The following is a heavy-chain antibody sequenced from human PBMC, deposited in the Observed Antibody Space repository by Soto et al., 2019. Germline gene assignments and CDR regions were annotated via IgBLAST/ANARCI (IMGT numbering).Heavy chain of an antibody. Sequence: GGSLRLSCAASGFTFDSPYSHGMSWVRQSPGKGPEWVSTISSNGANTHYAESVKGRFTISKDASRNTVHLHMNSLRAEDTATYFCVSWVSAHFDYWGHGTPVTVS. V-gene: IGHV3-23*01. CDR3: VSWVSAHFDY. CDR2: ISSNGANT. D-gene: IGHD2-8*01. CDR1: GFTFDSPYSHG. J-gene: IGHJ4*01.